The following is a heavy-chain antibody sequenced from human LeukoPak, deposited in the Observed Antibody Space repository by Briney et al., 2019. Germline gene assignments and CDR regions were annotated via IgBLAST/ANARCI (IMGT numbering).Heavy chain of an antibody. CDR1: GFTVFNAW. V-gene: IGHV3-23*01. J-gene: IGHJ4*02. CDR2: ISGSGGST. Sequence: PGGSLRLSCAASGFTVFNAWMSWVRQAPGKGLEWVSAISGSGGSTYYADSVKGRFTISRDNSKNTLYLQMNSLRAEDTAVYYCAKDLWRVGATVFDYWGQGTLVTVSS. D-gene: IGHD1-26*01. CDR3: AKDLWRVGATVFDY.